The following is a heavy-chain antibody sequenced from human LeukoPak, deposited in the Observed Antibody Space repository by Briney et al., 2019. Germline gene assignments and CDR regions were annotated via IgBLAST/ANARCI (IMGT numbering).Heavy chain of an antibody. CDR2: IYYSGNT. Sequence: SETLSLTCTVSGGSISSSSYYWGWIRQPPGKGLEWIGSIYYSGNTYYNPSLKSRVTISVDTSKNQFSLKLSSVTAADTAVYYCAREYWGYYDDSGYPFDNWGQGTLVTVSS. J-gene: IGHJ4*02. D-gene: IGHD3-22*01. CDR3: AREYWGYYDDSGYPFDN. V-gene: IGHV4-39*02. CDR1: GGSISSSSYY.